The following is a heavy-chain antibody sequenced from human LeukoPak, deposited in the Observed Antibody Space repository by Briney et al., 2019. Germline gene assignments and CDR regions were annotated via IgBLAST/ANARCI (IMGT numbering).Heavy chain of an antibody. J-gene: IGHJ3*02. CDR3: ATTGLLVAPI. CDR1: GAPISSGSYY. D-gene: IGHD1-26*01. V-gene: IGHV4-61*02. CDR2: IYTSAST. Sequence: SQTLSLTCTVSGAPISSGSYYWSWIRQPAGKGLEWIGRIYTSASTNYNPSLKSRVTISVDTAKNQFSLKLSSVTAADTAVYYCATTGLLVAPIWGQGTMVTVSS.